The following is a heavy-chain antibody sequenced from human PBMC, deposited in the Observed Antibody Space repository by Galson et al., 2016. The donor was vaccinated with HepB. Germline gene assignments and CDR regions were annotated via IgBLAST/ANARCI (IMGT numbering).Heavy chain of an antibody. Sequence: SETLSLTCIVSGSSISSYYWSWIRQPPGKGLEWIGYIYYSGSTNYNPSLKGRVTISVDTSKNQFSLQLSSVTAADTAVYYCARSRGGGARVPFDSWVQGTLVTVSS. CDR3: ARSRGGGARVPFDS. CDR1: GSSISSYY. V-gene: IGHV4-59*01. CDR2: IYYSGST. J-gene: IGHJ4*02. D-gene: IGHD4/OR15-4a*01.